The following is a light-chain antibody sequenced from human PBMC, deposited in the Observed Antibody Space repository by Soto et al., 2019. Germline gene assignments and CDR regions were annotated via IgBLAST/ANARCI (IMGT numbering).Light chain of an antibody. V-gene: IGKV3D-20*02. CDR3: QQRSEWPLT. CDR1: QSVSNNY. CDR2: GAS. Sequence: EIVLTQSPGTLSLSPGERATLSCRASQSVSNNYLAWYQQKPGQAPRLLIYGASNRATGIPDRFSGSGSGTDFTLTISSLEPEDFAVYYCQQRSEWPLTFGGGTKVDIK. J-gene: IGKJ4*01.